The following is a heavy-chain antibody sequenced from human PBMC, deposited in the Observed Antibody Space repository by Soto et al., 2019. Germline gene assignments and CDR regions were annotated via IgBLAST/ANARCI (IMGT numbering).Heavy chain of an antibody. Sequence: ASVKVSCKASGYTFTSYYMHWVRQAPGQGLEWMGIINPSGGSTSYAQKFQGRVTMTRDTSTSTVYMELSSLRSEDTAVYYCASTSSSWKIFDYRGQGTPVTVSS. CDR2: INPSGGST. CDR3: ASTSSSWKIFDY. D-gene: IGHD6-13*01. V-gene: IGHV1-46*01. CDR1: GYTFTSYY. J-gene: IGHJ4*02.